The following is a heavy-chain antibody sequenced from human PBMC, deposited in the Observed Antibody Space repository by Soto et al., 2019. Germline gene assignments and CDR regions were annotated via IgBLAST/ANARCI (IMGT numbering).Heavy chain of an antibody. J-gene: IGHJ4*02. CDR3: ARVRGGHSFDY. Sequence: GESLKISCQTSGYSFTSYWIGLVRQMPGKGLESMGIIYPGDSDIRYSPSFQGQVTISVDKSISAAYLQWGSLKASDSAMYYCARVRGGHSFDYWGQGALVTVSS. D-gene: IGHD3-10*01. V-gene: IGHV5-51*01. CDR1: GYSFTSYW. CDR2: IYPGDSDI.